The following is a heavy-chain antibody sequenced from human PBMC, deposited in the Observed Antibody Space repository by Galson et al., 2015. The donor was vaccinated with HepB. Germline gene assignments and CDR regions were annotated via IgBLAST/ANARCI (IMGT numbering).Heavy chain of an antibody. CDR1: GFTFSDYG. V-gene: IGHV3-33*08. Sequence: SLRLSCSASGFTFSDYGMTWVRQAPGKGLEWMALIWAGGINKYYADSVKGRFTISRDNSNNRLYLQMDSLTAEDTAVYYCARDCGYWSGSAWYPGAYFDHFGQGTLVTVSS. J-gene: IGHJ4*02. CDR3: ARDCGYWSGSAWYPGAYFDH. D-gene: IGHD3-3*01. CDR2: IWAGGINK.